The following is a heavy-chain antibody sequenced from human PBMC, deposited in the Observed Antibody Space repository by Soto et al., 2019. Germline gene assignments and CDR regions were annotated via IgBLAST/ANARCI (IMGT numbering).Heavy chain of an antibody. Sequence: GGSLRLSCVASGFTFNSYGMNWVRQAPGKGLEWVSSISDSSSYINYADSVKGRFTISRDNAERSLYLQMNSLRAEDTAVYYCGRHTYHDSWGQGTLVTVSS. D-gene: IGHD2-2*02. CDR3: GRHTYHDS. CDR2: ISDSSSYI. J-gene: IGHJ4*02. CDR1: GFTFNSYG. V-gene: IGHV3-21*01.